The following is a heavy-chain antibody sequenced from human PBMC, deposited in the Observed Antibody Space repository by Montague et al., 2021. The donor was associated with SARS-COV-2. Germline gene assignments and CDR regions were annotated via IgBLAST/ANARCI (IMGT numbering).Heavy chain of an antibody. CDR3: ARGTKRVSTYDYDSSGYASDY. D-gene: IGHD3-22*01. Sequence: SETLSLTCAVYGGSFSGYYWSWIRQPPGKGLEWIGEINHSGSTKYNPSLKSRVTISVDTSKNQFSLKLSSVTAADTAVYYCARGTKRVSTYDYDSSGYASDYWGQGTLSPSPQ. V-gene: IGHV4-34*01. CDR2: INHSGST. J-gene: IGHJ4*02. CDR1: GGSFSGYY.